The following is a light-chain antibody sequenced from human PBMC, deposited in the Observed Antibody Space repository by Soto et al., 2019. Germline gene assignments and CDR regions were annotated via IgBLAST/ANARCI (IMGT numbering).Light chain of an antibody. CDR1: QSISSY. J-gene: IGKJ1*01. CDR2: AAS. Sequence: DIQMTQSPSSLSASVGDRVTITCRASQSISSYLNWYQQKPGKAPKLLIYAASSLQSGVLSRFSGSGSGTDFTLTISSLQPEDFATYYCQHSYSNPPETWTFCQGTKVEIK. V-gene: IGKV1-39*01. CDR3: QHSYSNPPETWT.